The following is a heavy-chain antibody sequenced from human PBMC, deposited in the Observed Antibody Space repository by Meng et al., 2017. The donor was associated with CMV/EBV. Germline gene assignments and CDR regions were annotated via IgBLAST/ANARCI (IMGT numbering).Heavy chain of an antibody. J-gene: IGHJ3*02. CDR1: GTTFSIYS. Sequence: GESLMISCAGSGTTFSIYSMNWLRQAPGRGLEWVSSISSSSTYIYYADSVKCRFTISRDNARNSLYLQMSSLKAEDTAVYYCARGAHDYGDPVYAFDMWGQGTMVTVSS. CDR3: ARGAHDYGDPVYAFDM. V-gene: IGHV3-21*01. CDR2: ISSSSTYI. D-gene: IGHD4-17*01.